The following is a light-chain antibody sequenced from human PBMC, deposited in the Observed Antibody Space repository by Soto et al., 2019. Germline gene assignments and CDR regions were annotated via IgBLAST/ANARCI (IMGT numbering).Light chain of an antibody. CDR2: AAS. CDR1: QGISTY. CDR3: QQLLSYPIT. J-gene: IGKJ5*01. Sequence: DIQLTQSPSFLSASVGDRVTITCRASQGISTYLAWYQQKPGKAPKLLIYAASTLQSGVPLSFSGSGSGTSFTLTISSLQPEDFATYYCQQLLSYPITFGHGTRLEIK. V-gene: IGKV1-9*01.